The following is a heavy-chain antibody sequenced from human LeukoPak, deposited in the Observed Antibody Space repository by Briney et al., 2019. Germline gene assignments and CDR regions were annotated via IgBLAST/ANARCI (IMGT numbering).Heavy chain of an antibody. V-gene: IGHV4-34*01. D-gene: IGHD2-2*01. CDR3: ARGEPRYLRYCSSTSCYGGAFDI. J-gene: IGHJ3*02. CDR1: GGSFSGYY. Sequence: PSETLSLTCAVSGGSFSGYYWSRIRQPPGKGLEWIGEINHSGSTNYNPSLKSRVTISVDTSKNQFSLKLSSVTAADTAVYYCARGEPRYLRYCSSTSCYGGAFDIWGQGTMVTVSS. CDR2: INHSGST.